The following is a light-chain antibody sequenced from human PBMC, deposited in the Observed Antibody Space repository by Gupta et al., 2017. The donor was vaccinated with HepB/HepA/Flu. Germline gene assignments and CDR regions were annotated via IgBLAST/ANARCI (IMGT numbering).Light chain of an antibody. CDR2: EVT. CDR3: CSYAGSTTFVI. CDR1: SSDVGSYNL. V-gene: IGLV2-23*02. Sequence: SSLAQPASVSGSPGQSITISCIGISSDVGSYNLVSWYQQHPGKAPKLMISEVTKRPSGISNRFSGSKSGNTASLTISGLQAEDEADYYCCSYAGSTTFVIFGGGTKLTVL. J-gene: IGLJ2*01.